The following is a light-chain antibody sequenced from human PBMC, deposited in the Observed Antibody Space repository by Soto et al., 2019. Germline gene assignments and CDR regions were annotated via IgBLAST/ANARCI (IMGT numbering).Light chain of an antibody. CDR2: EVS. Sequence: QSVLTQSASVSGSPGQSITISCTGTSGDLGDYNFVSWYQQQPGKAPKLLIYEVSHRPWGVSTRFSGSRSGNTASLTISGLQAEDEADYYCSLYTATVVFGGGTQLTVL. CDR3: SLYTATVV. CDR1: SGDLGDYNF. V-gene: IGLV2-14*01. J-gene: IGLJ2*01.